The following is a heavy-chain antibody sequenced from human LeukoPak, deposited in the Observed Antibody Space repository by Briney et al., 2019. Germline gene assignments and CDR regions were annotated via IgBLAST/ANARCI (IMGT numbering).Heavy chain of an antibody. D-gene: IGHD3-3*01. CDR2: ISSNGGST. CDR1: GFTFSSYA. V-gene: IGHV3-64D*06. CDR3: VKDEYYDFWSGYRLDY. J-gene: IGHJ4*02. Sequence: PGGSLRLSCSASGFTFSSYAMHWVRQAPGKGLEYVSAISSNGGSTYYADSVKGEFTISRDNSKNTLYLQMSSLRAEDTAVYYCVKDEYYDFWSGYRLDYWGQGTLVTVSS.